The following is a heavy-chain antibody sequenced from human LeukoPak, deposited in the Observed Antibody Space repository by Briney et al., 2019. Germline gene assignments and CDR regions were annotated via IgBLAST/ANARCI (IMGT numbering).Heavy chain of an antibody. CDR1: GFTFDDYA. J-gene: IGHJ6*03. Sequence: PGRSLRLSCAASGFTFDDYAMHCVRHAPGKGLECVSGISWNSGSRGYADSVKGRFTISRDNAKNSLYLQMNSLRAEDMALYYCAKGGRNYYYYYYMDVWGKGTTVTVSS. V-gene: IGHV3-9*03. CDR2: ISWNSGSR. D-gene: IGHD5-12*01. CDR3: AKGGRNYYYYYYMDV.